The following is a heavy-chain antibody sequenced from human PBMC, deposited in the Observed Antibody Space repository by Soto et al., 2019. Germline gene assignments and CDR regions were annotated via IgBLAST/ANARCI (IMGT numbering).Heavy chain of an antibody. D-gene: IGHD2-2*01. V-gene: IGHV1-3*01. CDR3: AREGVVVPAAVPEYYYYYYMDV. CDR1: GYTFTSYA. CDR2: INAGNGNT. Sequence: ASVKVSCKASGYTFTSYAMHWVRQAPGQRLEWMGWINAGNGNTKYSQKFQGRVTITRDTSASTAYMELSSLRSEDTAVYYCAREGVVVPAAVPEYYYYYYMDVWGKGTTVTVSS. J-gene: IGHJ6*03.